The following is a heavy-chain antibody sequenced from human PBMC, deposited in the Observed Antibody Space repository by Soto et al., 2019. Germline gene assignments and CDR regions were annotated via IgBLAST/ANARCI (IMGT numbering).Heavy chain of an antibody. D-gene: IGHD6-6*01. CDR2: IYYSGST. J-gene: IGHJ5*02. Sequence: TASETLSLTCTVSGGSISSSTYYWGWIRQPPGKGLEWIGYIYYSGSTNYNPSLKSRVTISVDTSKNQFSLKLSSVTAADTAVYYCARGWVEARRPNWFDPWGQGTLVTVSS. CDR3: ARGWVEARRPNWFDP. CDR1: GGSISSSTYY. V-gene: IGHV4-61*05.